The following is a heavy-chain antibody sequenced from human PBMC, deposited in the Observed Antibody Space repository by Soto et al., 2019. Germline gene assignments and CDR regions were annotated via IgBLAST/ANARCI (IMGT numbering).Heavy chain of an antibody. J-gene: IGHJ6*02. D-gene: IGHD2-2*02. CDR1: GFTFSIYG. CDR3: ARDWGYCSSTSCYKGYYGMDV. CDR2: LWYDGSNK. Sequence: GGSLRLSCAASGFTFSIYGMHWVRQAPGKGLEGVAVLWYDGSNKYYADSAKGRCSISRDNSKNTLYLQMNSLRAEDTAVYYCARDWGYCSSTSCYKGYYGMDVWGPGTTVTVSS. V-gene: IGHV3-33*01.